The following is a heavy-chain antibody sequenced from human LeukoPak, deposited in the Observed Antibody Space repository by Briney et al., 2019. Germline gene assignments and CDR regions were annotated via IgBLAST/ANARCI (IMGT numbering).Heavy chain of an antibody. CDR3: ARAWSTVLLWFGELFNPGKNWYFDL. Sequence: SEALSLTCTVSGGSISSGGYYWSWIRQHPWKGLEWIGYIYYSGSTYYNPSLKSRVTISVDTSKNQFSLKLSSVTAADTAVYYCARAWSTVLLWFGELFNPGKNWYFDLWGRGTLVTVSS. CDR1: GGSISSGGYY. J-gene: IGHJ2*01. V-gene: IGHV4-30-4*08. CDR2: IYYSGST. D-gene: IGHD3-10*01.